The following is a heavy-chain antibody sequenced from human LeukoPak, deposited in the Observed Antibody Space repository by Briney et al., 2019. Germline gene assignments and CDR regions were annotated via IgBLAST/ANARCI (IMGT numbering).Heavy chain of an antibody. CDR2: ISSSSSYI. J-gene: IGHJ3*02. CDR1: GFTFSSYS. Sequence: PGRSLRLSCAASGFTFSSYSMNWVRQAPGKGLEWVSSISSSSSYIYYADSVKGRFTISRDNAKHSLYLQMNSLRAEDTAVYYCARGFYDYGDYVAFDIWGQGTMVTVSS. V-gene: IGHV3-21*01. CDR3: ARGFYDYGDYVAFDI. D-gene: IGHD4-17*01.